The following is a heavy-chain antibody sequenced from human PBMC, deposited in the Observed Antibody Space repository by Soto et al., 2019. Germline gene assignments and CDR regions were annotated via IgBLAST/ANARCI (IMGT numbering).Heavy chain of an antibody. J-gene: IGHJ4*02. CDR3: ARKDNGKYFFGS. Sequence: SETLSLTCGVSGSSISNDNWWVWIRQPPGKGLEWIGYIHHTGYTYSNPALKSRLTMSVDTSKNQFSLRLSSVTAVDPAVYYCARKDNGKYFFGSWGQGALVTVSS. D-gene: IGHD1-26*01. V-gene: IGHV4-28*01. CDR1: GSSISNDNW. CDR2: IHHTGYT.